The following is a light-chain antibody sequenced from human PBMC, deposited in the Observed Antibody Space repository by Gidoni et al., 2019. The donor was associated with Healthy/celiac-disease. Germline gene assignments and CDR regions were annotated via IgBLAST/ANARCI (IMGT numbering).Light chain of an antibody. Sequence: DIVMTQSPLSLPVTPGEPAPISCRSSLSLLHSNGYNYLDWYLQKTGQSPQLLIYLGSNRASGVPDRLSGSGSGTDFTLKISRVEAEDVGVYYCMQAVQTHRTFGQXTKVEIK. CDR1: LSLLHSNGYNY. J-gene: IGKJ1*01. CDR3: MQAVQTHRT. V-gene: IGKV2-28*01. CDR2: LGS.